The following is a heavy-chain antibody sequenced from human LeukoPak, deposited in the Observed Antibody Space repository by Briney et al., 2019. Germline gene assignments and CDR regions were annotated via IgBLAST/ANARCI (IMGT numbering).Heavy chain of an antibody. Sequence: GGSPRLSCAASGFTFTSYAMSWVRQAPGKGLEWVSAISGSGGSTYYADSVKGRFTISRDNSKNTLYLQMNSLRAEDTAVYYCAKDPYVKDGYGFDYWGQGTLVTVSS. CDR2: ISGSGGST. D-gene: IGHD5-24*01. CDR1: GFTFTSYA. V-gene: IGHV3-23*01. J-gene: IGHJ4*02. CDR3: AKDPYVKDGYGFDY.